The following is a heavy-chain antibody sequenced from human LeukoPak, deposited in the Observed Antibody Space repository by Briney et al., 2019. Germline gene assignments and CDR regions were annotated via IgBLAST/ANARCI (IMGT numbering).Heavy chain of an antibody. J-gene: IGHJ4*02. CDR3: VREILYCSGGSCYRGPFDT. CDR1: GGSISSHY. V-gene: IGHV4-30-4*08. D-gene: IGHD2-15*01. CDR2: IFHSGGT. Sequence: PSEPLSLTCTVSGGSISSHYWSWIRQPPGKGLEWIGYIFHSGGTSYNPSLKTRVFFSVDTSQNQFSLKLNSVTAADTAVYYCVREILYCSGGSCYRGPFDTWGQGTLVTVSA.